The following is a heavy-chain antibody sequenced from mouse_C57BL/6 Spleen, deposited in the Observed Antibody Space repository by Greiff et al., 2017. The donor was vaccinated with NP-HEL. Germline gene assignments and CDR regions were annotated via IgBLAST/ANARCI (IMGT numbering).Heavy chain of an antibody. Sequence: VQLQQPGAELVKPGASVKLSCKASGYTFTSYWMQWVKQRPGQGLEWIGEIDPSDSYTNYNQKFKGKATLTVDTSSSTAYMQLSSLTSEDSAVYYCARCGNYVKDYWGQGTTLTVSS. D-gene: IGHD2-1*01. CDR1: GYTFTSYW. J-gene: IGHJ2*01. CDR2: IDPSDSYT. V-gene: IGHV1-50*01. CDR3: ARCGNYVKDY.